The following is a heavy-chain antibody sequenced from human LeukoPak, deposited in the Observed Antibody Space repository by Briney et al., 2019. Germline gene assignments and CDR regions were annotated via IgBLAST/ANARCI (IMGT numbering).Heavy chain of an antibody. CDR3: ARDGDRVVPAAPTRDFDY. CDR1: GGTFSSYA. CDR2: IIPIFGTA. D-gene: IGHD2-2*01. J-gene: IGHJ4*02. V-gene: IGHV1-69*13. Sequence: ASVKVSCKASGGTFSSYAIGWVRQAPGQGLEWMGGIIPIFGTANYAQKFQGRVTITADESTSTAYMELSSLRSEDTAVYYCARDGDRVVPAAPTRDFDYWGQGTLVTVSS.